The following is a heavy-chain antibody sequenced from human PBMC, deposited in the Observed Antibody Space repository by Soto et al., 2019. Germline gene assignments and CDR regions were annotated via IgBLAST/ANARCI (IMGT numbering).Heavy chain of an antibody. J-gene: IGHJ4*02. CDR2: IDPSDSYT. CDR1: GYSFTSYW. CDR3: ARQPDYYDSSGYYYDY. V-gene: IGHV5-10-1*01. Sequence: GESLKISCKGSGYSFTSYWISWVRQMPGKGLEWMGRIDPSDSYTNYSPSFQGHVTISADKSISTAYLQWSSLKASDTAMYYCARQPDYYDSSGYYYDYWGQGTLVTVSS. D-gene: IGHD3-22*01.